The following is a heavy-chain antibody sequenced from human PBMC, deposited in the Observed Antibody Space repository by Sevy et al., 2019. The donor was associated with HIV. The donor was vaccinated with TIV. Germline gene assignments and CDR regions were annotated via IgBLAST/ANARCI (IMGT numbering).Heavy chain of an antibody. CDR1: GYTFTSYG. CDR3: ARVFGSGSFYPHYFDY. CDR2: ITAYNGNR. Sequence: ASVKVSCKASGYTFTSYGISWVRQAPGQGLEWMGWITAYNGNRNYAQRVQGRITVTTDTSTSTAYMELRSLRSDDTAVYYCARVFGSGSFYPHYFDYWGRGTLVTVSS. D-gene: IGHD3-10*01. V-gene: IGHV1-18*01. J-gene: IGHJ4*02.